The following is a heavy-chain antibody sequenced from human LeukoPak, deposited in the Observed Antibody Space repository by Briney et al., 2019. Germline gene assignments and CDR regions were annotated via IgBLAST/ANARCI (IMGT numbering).Heavy chain of an antibody. CDR2: IYYSGST. Sequence: PSETLSLTCTVSGGSISSYYWSWIRQPPGKGLEWIGYIYYSGSTNYNPSLKSRVTISVDTSKNQFSLKLSSVTAADTAVYYCARHSSVWGSYRPQAAFDYWGQGTLVTVSS. CDR3: ARHSSVWGSYRPQAAFDY. CDR1: GGSISSYY. V-gene: IGHV4-59*08. J-gene: IGHJ4*02. D-gene: IGHD3-16*02.